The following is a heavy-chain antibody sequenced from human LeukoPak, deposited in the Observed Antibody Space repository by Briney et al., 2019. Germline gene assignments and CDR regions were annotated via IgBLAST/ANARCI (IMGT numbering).Heavy chain of an antibody. CDR3: AKRQDCSGGSCPNWFDP. CDR2: ISGSGGST. V-gene: IGHV3-23*01. D-gene: IGHD2-15*01. J-gene: IGHJ5*02. CDR1: GFTFSSYA. Sequence: PGGSLRLSCAASGFTFSSYAMCWVRQAPGKGLEWVSAISGSGGSTYYADSVKGRFTISRDNSKNTLYLQMNSLRAEDTAVYYCAKRQDCSGGSCPNWFDPWGQGTLVTVSS.